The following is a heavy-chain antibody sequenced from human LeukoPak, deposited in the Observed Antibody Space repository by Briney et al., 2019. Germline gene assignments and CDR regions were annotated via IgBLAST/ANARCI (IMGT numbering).Heavy chain of an antibody. CDR1: GFTFSSYG. Sequence: GRSLRLSCAASGFTFSSYGMHWVRQAPGKGLEWVAVISYGGSNKYYADSVKGRFTISRDNSKNTLYLQMNSLRAEDTAVYYCAKLGFVLRYFDWLWGDAIDYWGQGTLVTVSS. J-gene: IGHJ4*02. CDR3: AKLGFVLRYFDWLWGDAIDY. CDR2: ISYGGSNK. V-gene: IGHV3-30*18. D-gene: IGHD3-9*01.